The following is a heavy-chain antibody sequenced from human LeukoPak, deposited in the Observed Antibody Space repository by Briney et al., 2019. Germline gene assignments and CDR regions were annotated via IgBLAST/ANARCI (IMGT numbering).Heavy chain of an antibody. CDR3: AKGNLEADYYYYYMDV. J-gene: IGHJ6*03. D-gene: IGHD3-3*01. CDR1: AFTFDDYA. CDR2: ISWGGCSI. V-gene: IGHV3-43D*04. Sequence: PGGSLRLSCAPSAFTFDDYAMHWVRQAPGKGLEWVSLISWGGCSIYYADSVKGRFTICRDNSKNSLYLQMNSLRAEDTALYYCAKGNLEADYYYYYMDVWGKGTTVTVS.